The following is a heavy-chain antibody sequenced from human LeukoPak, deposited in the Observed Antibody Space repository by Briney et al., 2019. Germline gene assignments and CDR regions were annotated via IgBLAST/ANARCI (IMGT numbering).Heavy chain of an antibody. Sequence: ASVKVSCKSSGYTFTGYYMHWVRQAPGQGLEWMGRINPNSGGTNYAQKFQGRVTMTRDTSISTDYMELHRMRLDDTAVYFYDVLSATFDYWGRGTLVIVS. CDR2: INPNSGGT. CDR3: DVLSATFDY. V-gene: IGHV1-2*06. D-gene: IGHD2/OR15-2a*01. J-gene: IGHJ4*02. CDR1: GYTFTGYY.